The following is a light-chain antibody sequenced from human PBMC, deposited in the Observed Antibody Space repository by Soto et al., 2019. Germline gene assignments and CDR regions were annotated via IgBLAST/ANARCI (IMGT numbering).Light chain of an antibody. CDR3: QQSYRSPYT. Sequence: IQMTQSPSSLSASVGDSVTVTCRASQSINIYLNWYQQKPGKAPTLLIYGASSLQSGVPSRFTGGRARTDSTLNISSLQPEDFATYYCQQSYRSPYTFGQGTKLEIK. J-gene: IGKJ2*01. CDR2: GAS. V-gene: IGKV1-39*01. CDR1: QSINIY.